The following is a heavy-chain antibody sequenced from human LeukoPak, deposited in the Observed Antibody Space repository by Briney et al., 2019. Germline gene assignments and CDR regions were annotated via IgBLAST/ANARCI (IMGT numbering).Heavy chain of an antibody. Sequence: PSETLSLTCTVSGDSISSGDYYWSWIRQPAGKGLEWIGRISSSGSTNYNPSLKSRVTISVDTSKNQFSLKLSSVTAADTAVYYCARGFSSSWYDYYYYYYMDVWGKGTTVTISS. CDR2: ISSSGST. V-gene: IGHV4-61*02. CDR1: GDSISSGDYY. D-gene: IGHD6-13*01. J-gene: IGHJ6*03. CDR3: ARGFSSSWYDYYYYYYMDV.